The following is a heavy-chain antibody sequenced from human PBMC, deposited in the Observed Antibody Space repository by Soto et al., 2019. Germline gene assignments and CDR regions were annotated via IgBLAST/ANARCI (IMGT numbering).Heavy chain of an antibody. Sequence: QMQLVESGGRLVQPAGSLRLSCAASGFTFSDYCMSCIRQAPGKGLERVSYISSSSSYTNYADSVKGRFTISRDNVKNSLYLQMNSLRAEDTAVYYCARNYYYGMDVWGQGTTVTVSS. CDR2: ISSSSSYT. J-gene: IGHJ6*02. CDR3: ARNYYYGMDV. CDR1: GFTFSDYC. V-gene: IGHV3-11*05.